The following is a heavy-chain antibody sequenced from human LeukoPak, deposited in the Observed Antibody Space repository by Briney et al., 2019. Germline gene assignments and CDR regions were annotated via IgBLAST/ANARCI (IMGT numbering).Heavy chain of an antibody. J-gene: IGHJ6*03. CDR1: GDSISSRRYF. Sequence: ASETLSLTCTLSGDSISSRRYFWGWIRQPPGKGLEWLGALYFRGSTYYSPSFQSRVTMSVDTSKNQFSLRLNSMTAADTAVYYCARLEKEGYYYIDVWGKGTAVTVSS. CDR3: ARLEKEGYYYIDV. D-gene: IGHD3-22*01. CDR2: LYFRGST. V-gene: IGHV4-39*07.